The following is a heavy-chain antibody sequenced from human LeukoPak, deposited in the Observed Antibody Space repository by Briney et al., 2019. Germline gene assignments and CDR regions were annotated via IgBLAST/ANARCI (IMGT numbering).Heavy chain of an antibody. V-gene: IGHV4-38-2*02. CDR3: ARLDSGSYALIDY. J-gene: IGHJ4*02. CDR2: IFHSGST. Sequence: SETLSLTCNVSNYSISRGYFWGWVRQPPGKGLEWIGSIFHSGSTYYNPSLKSRVTISVDTSKNQFSLKLSSVTAADTAMYYCARLDSGSYALIDYWGQGTLVTVSS. CDR1: NYSISRGYF. D-gene: IGHD1-26*01.